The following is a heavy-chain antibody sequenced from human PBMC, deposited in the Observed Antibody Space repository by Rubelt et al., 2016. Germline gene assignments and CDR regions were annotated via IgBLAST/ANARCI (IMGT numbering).Heavy chain of an antibody. CDR3: ASTTENCSGGSCYFGD. V-gene: IGHV4-34*01. CDR2: INHSGST. Sequence: QVQLQQWGAGLLKPSETLSLTCAVYGGSFSGYYWSWIRQPPGKGLEWIGEINHSGSTNYNPSPKIGGTKSVETFKNQFSLKLSSVTAADTAVYYCASTTENCSGGSCYFGDWGQGTLVTVSS. J-gene: IGHJ4*02. CDR1: GGSFSGYY. D-gene: IGHD2-15*01.